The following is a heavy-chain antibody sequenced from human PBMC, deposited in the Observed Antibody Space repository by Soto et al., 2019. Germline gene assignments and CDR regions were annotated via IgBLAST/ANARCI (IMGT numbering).Heavy chain of an antibody. CDR3: ARDRPTTIFGVVINGMDV. CDR2: ISSSSSTI. J-gene: IGHJ6*02. D-gene: IGHD3-3*01. Sequence: LXLSCAASVFTFSSYIMNWVRQAPWKGLEWVSYISSSSSTIYYADSVKGRFTISRDNAKNSLYLQMNSLRDEDTAVYYCARDRPTTIFGVVINGMDVWGQGTTVTVSS. CDR1: VFTFSSYI. V-gene: IGHV3-48*02.